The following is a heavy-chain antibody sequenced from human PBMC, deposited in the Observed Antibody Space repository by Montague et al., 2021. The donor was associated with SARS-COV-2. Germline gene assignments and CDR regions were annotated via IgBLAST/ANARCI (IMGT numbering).Heavy chain of an antibody. CDR1: GFSLSTSGVG. Sequence: PALVKPTQTLTLTCTFSGFSLSTSGVGVGWIRQPSGKALEWLALVSWDDDNRYNPSVKRRVTVTKGTSESQVVLTMTNMDPVDTATYYCARRLYCSSTNCPYYFDKWGQGTLVIVSS. CDR2: VSWDDDN. CDR3: ARRLYCSSTNCPYYFDK. J-gene: IGHJ4*02. V-gene: IGHV2-5*02. D-gene: IGHD2-2*01.